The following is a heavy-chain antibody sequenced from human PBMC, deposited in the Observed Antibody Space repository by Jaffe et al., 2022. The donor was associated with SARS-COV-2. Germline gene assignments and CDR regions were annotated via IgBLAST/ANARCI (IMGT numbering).Heavy chain of an antibody. D-gene: IGHD3-16*01. CDR2: IGPTYGDT. J-gene: IGHJ4*02. CDR3: AKSPGSWAHDY. CDR1: GFRFNTHG. Sequence: EVKLLESGGGLVQPGGSLRLSCAASGFRFNTHGMTWVRQAPGKGLEWVSSIGPTYGDTYYADSVRGRFTISRDTSESTLSLQMDSLRPDDTGIYFCAKSPGSWAHDYWGQGTPVTVSS. V-gene: IGHV3-23*01.